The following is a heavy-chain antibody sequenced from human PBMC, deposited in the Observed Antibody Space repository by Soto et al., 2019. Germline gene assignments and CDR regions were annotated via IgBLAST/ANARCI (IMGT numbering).Heavy chain of an antibody. D-gene: IGHD3-9*01. CDR3: ARDRLGTRYFDWLPDAFDI. CDR1: GYTFTSYV. CDR2: INAGNGNT. J-gene: IGHJ3*02. V-gene: IGHV1-3*01. Sequence: ASVKVSCKASGYTFTSYVMHWVRQAPGQRLEWMGWINAGNGNTKYSQKFQGRVTITRDTSASTAYMELSSLRSEDTAVYYCARDRLGTRYFDWLPDAFDIWGQGTMVTVSS.